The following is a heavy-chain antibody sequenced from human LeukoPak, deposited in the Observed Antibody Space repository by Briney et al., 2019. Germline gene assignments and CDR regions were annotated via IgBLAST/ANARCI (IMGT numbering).Heavy chain of an antibody. CDR2: ISSSGSTI. V-gene: IGHV3-11*01. CDR3: ARESIDYSDSSGYYYFDY. J-gene: IGHJ4*02. CDR1: GFTFSDYY. D-gene: IGHD3-22*01. Sequence: PGGSLRLSCAASGFTFSDYYMSWIRQAPGKGLEWVSYISSSGSTIYYADSVKGRFTISRDNSKNTLYLQMNSLRAEDTAVYYCARESIDYSDSSGYYYFDYWGQGTLVTVSS.